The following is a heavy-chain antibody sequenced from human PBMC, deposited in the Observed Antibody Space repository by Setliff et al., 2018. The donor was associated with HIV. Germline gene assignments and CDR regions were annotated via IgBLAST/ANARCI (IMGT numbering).Heavy chain of an antibody. Sequence: SETLPLTCAIYGGSFSAHYWSWIRQPPGKGLEWIGEIYHGGSTNYNPSLKSRVTISGDTSKNQFSLKLSSVTAADTAVYYCARGRRWLQLRYYYLDLWDRGTLVTVSS. D-gene: IGHD1-1*01. CDR2: IYHGGST. V-gene: IGHV4-34*01. CDR1: GGSFSAHY. CDR3: ARGRRWLQLRYYYLDL. J-gene: IGHJ2*01.